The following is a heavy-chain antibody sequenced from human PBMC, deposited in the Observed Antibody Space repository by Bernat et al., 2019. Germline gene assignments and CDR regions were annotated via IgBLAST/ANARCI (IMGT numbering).Heavy chain of an antibody. V-gene: IGHV4-34*01. CDR1: GGSFSGYY. J-gene: IGHJ4*02. CDR2: INHSGST. Sequence: QVQLQQWGAGLLKPSETLSLTCAVYGGSFSGYYWSWIRQPPGKGLEWIGEINHSGSTNYNPSLKSRVTISVDTSKNQFSLKLSSVTAVDTAVYYCARADYGDYGGHFDYWGQGTLVTVSS. D-gene: IGHD4-17*01. CDR3: ARADYGDYGGHFDY.